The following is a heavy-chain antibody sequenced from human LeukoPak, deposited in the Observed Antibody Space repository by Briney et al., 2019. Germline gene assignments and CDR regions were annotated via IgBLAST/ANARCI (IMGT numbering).Heavy chain of an antibody. V-gene: IGHV3-21*01. CDR1: GYTFSDFH. Sequence: GASVKVSCKASGYTFSDFHMHWVRQAPGKGLEWVSSISSSSSYIYYADSVKGRFTISRDNAKNSLYLQMNSLRAEDTAVYYCARDQYNWNYFPRPHLLDAFDIWGQGTMVTVSS. CDR2: ISSSSSYI. J-gene: IGHJ3*02. D-gene: IGHD1-7*01. CDR3: ARDQYNWNYFPRPHLLDAFDI.